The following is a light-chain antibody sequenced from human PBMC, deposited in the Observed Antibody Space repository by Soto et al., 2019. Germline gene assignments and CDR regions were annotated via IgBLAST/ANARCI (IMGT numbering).Light chain of an antibody. CDR3: QSYDSDFVV. CDR1: RGSIANNY. CDR2: ENN. Sequence: KFMLTQPHSVSESPGKTLSISCTRSRGSIANNYVPWYHQRPGSAPTTVIYENNQTLSGVPDCLSGSTDGSSNSASLTRSGLQAEADADYYCQSYDSDFVVFGGGTKLTVL. J-gene: IGLJ2*01. V-gene: IGLV6-57*04.